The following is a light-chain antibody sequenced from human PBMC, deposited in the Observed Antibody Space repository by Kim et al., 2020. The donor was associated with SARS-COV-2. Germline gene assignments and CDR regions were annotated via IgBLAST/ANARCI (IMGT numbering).Light chain of an antibody. J-gene: IGKJ1*01. Sequence: SVRASVTMPCQASQDMRLYLNWCQQKLGKAPELLIYAASSLQSGVPSRFSGSGSGTDFTLTIYRLQLEDFATYYCQQSYSTPPWTFGQGTKVDIK. CDR3: QQSYSTPPWT. CDR2: AAS. V-gene: IGKV1-39*01. CDR1: QDMRLY.